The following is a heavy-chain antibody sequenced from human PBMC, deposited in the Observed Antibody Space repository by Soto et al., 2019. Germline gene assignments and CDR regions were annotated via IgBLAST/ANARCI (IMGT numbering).Heavy chain of an antibody. V-gene: IGHV4-59*01. J-gene: IGHJ6*02. CDR3: ARDGDGRMTTNPYYYNGMDV. D-gene: IGHD4-4*01. CDR1: GGSLSTYY. Sequence: SETLSLTCTVSGGSLSTYYWSWIRQPPVNGLEWIGYVFYSGRANYHPSLKRRVSLSVGPSNNQFSLKLSSVTAADTAVYYCARDGDGRMTTNPYYYNGMDVWGPGTTVTVSS. CDR2: VFYSGRA.